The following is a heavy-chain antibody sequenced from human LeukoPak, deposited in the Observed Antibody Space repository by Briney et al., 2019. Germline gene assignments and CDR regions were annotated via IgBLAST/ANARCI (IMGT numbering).Heavy chain of an antibody. CDR2: IAGTGGR. Sequence: GGSLRLSCAVSGFTLTNHGVSWVRQAPGKGLEWVSIIAGTGGRYYGDSVKGRFILSRDNSKNTVYMQMSSLRAEDTATYYCAKDYCRDGNCPFPFLDSWGQGTLVTVSS. V-gene: IGHV3-23*01. CDR3: AKDYCRDGNCPFPFLDS. D-gene: IGHD2-15*01. CDR1: GFTLTNHG. J-gene: IGHJ4*02.